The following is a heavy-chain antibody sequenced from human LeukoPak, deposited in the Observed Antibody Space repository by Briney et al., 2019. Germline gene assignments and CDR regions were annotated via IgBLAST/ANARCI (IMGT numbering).Heavy chain of an antibody. CDR2: ISWDGGST. CDR1: GFTFDDYT. CDR3: AREIWGGSSSWYIRNWFDP. J-gene: IGHJ5*02. D-gene: IGHD6-13*01. V-gene: IGHV3-43*01. Sequence: GGSLRLSCAASGFTFDDYTMHWVRQAPGKGLEWVSLISWDGGSTYYADSVKGRFTISRDNAKNSLYLQMNSLRAEDTAVYYCAREIWGGSSSWYIRNWFDPWGQGTLVTVSS.